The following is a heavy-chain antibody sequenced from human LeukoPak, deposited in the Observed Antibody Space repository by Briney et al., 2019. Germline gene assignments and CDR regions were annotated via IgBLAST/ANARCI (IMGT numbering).Heavy chain of an antibody. J-gene: IGHJ4*02. CDR3: AKDGGSSSGWLKYYFDY. CDR1: GFTFSSYG. D-gene: IGHD6-19*01. V-gene: IGHV3-33*06. Sequence: GRSLRLSCAASGFTFSSYGMHWVRQAPGRGLEWVAVIWYDGSNKYYADSVKGRFTISRDNSKNTLYLQMNSLRAEDTAVYYCAKDGGSSSGWLKYYFDYWGQGTLVTVSS. CDR2: IWYDGSNK.